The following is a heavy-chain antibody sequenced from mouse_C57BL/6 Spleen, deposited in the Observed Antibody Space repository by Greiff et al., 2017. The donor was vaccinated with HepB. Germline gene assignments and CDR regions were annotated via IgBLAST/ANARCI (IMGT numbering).Heavy chain of an antibody. CDR3: ARWDYYGSSYNYAMDY. CDR1: GYTFTSYW. Sequence: VQLQQPGTELVKPGASVKLSCKASGYTFTSYWMHWVKQRPGQGLEWIGNINPSNGGTNYNEKFKSKATLTVDKSSSTAYMQLSSLTSEDSAVYYCARWDYYGSSYNYAMDYWGQGTSVTVSS. D-gene: IGHD1-1*01. J-gene: IGHJ4*01. CDR2: INPSNGGT. V-gene: IGHV1-53*01.